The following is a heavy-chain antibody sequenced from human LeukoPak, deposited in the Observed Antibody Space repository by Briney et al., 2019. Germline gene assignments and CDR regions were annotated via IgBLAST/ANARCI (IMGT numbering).Heavy chain of an antibody. Sequence: PSETLSLTCTVSGGSIRSYYWSWIRQPAGKGLEWIGRIYTSGSTNYNPSLKSRVTMSVDTSKNQFSLKLSSVTAADTAVYYCASKGLDYSSGWAFDYWGQGTLVTVSS. CDR1: GGSIRSYY. V-gene: IGHV4-4*07. J-gene: IGHJ4*02. CDR2: IYTSGST. CDR3: ASKGLDYSSGWAFDY. D-gene: IGHD6-19*01.